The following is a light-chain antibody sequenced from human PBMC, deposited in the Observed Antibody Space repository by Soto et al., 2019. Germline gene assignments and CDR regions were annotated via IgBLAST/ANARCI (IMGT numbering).Light chain of an antibody. CDR3: TSYRSSSTLYV. CDR1: SSDVGGYSY. V-gene: IGLV2-14*01. J-gene: IGLJ1*01. Sequence: QSVLTQPASVSGSPGQSITISCTGTSSDVGGYSYVSWYQQYPGKAPKLMIYEVSNRPSGVSNRFSGSKSGNTASLTISGLQAEDEADYYCTSYRSSSTLYVFGTGTKVTVL. CDR2: EVS.